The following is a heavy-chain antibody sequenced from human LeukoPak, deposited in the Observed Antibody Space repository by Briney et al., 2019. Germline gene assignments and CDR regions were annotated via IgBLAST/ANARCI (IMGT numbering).Heavy chain of an antibody. Sequence: PGGSLRLSCAASGFTFTNYWMSWARQSPGKGLEWVANIYLDGSRTYYVDSVKGRFTISRDNAKNSLFLQMNSLSAEDTAVYYCGRAGPVTKDHFMDFWGKGTTITVSS. CDR2: IYLDGSRT. J-gene: IGHJ6*03. CDR3: GRAGPVTKDHFMDF. V-gene: IGHV3-7*01. CDR1: GFTFTNYW. D-gene: IGHD2-2*01.